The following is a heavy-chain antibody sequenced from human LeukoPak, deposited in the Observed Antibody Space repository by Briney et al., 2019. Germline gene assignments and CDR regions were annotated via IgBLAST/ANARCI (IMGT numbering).Heavy chain of an antibody. D-gene: IGHD3-22*01. V-gene: IGHV3-20*04. CDR2: INWNGGST. J-gene: IGHJ4*02. CDR3: ARVWYYYDSSGYYYFDY. Sequence: GGSLRLSCAASGFTFDDYGMSWVRQAPGKGLEWVSGINWNGGSTGYADSVKGRFTISRDNAKNSLYLQMNSLRAEDTALYYCARVWYYYDSSGYYYFDYWGQGTLVTVSS. CDR1: GFTFDDYG.